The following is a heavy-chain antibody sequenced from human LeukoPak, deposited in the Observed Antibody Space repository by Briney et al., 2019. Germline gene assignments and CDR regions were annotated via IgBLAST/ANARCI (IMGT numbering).Heavy chain of an antibody. CDR1: GFTFSSYS. CDR2: ISSSSSYI. J-gene: IGHJ4*02. CDR3: ARDNESDEGFDY. Sequence: GRSLRLSCAASGFTFSSYSMNWVRQAPGKGLEWVSYISSSSSYIYYADSVKGRFTISRDNAKNSLYLQMNSLRAEDTAVYYCARDNESDEGFDYWGQGTLVTVSS. V-gene: IGHV3-21*01.